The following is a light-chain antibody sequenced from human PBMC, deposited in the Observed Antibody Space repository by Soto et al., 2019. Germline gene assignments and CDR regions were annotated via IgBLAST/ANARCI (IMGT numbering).Light chain of an antibody. CDR2: GAS. V-gene: IGKV3-20*01. J-gene: IGKJ1*01. CDR3: QQYGSSGT. Sequence: EIVLTQSPGTLSLSPGERATLSCRASQSVTTRLAWYQHKPGQAPRLLMSGASSRASGVPVRFSGSGSGTDFTLTISRLEPEDFAVYYCQQYGSSGTFGQGTKVDIK. CDR1: QSVTTR.